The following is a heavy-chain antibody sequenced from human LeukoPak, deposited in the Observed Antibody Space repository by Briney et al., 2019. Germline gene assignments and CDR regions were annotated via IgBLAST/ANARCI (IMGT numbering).Heavy chain of an antibody. V-gene: IGHV5-51*01. CDR1: GYTFNNYW. D-gene: IGHD1-26*01. Sequence: GESLKISCKASGYTFNNYWIGWVRQVPGRGLEWMGMRYPDGSARTYHPSFEGRVTISADQSVTTAYLEWNSLKASDTALYYCVRQGLQSGTYPAYWGPGTLVTVSS. CDR3: VRQGLQSGTYPAY. CDR2: RYPDGSAR. J-gene: IGHJ4*02.